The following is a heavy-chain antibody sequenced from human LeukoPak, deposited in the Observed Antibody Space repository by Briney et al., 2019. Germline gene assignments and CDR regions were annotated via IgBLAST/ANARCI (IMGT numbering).Heavy chain of an antibody. CDR1: GDTFSSYA. V-gene: IGHV1-69*05. D-gene: IGHD1-7*01. Sequence: SVKVSCKASGDTFSSYAISWVRQAPGQGLEWMGRIIPIFGTANYAQKFQGRVTITTDESTSTAYMELSSLRSEDTAVYYCARRAEVYNWNYADAFDIWGQGTMVTVSS. J-gene: IGHJ3*02. CDR3: ARRAEVYNWNYADAFDI. CDR2: IIPIFGTA.